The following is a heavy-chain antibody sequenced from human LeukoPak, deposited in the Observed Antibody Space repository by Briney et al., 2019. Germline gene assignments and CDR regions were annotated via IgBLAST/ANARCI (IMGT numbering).Heavy chain of an antibody. CDR1: GFTFSSYA. CDR3: AKCLGDGTNYYFAH. Sequence: GASLRLSCAASGFTFSSYAMGWVRLAPGKGLEWVSLISGSGDNSYYADSVKGRFTISRDNSKNTLYLQMSSLRAEDTALHYCAKCLGDGTNYYFAHWGQGTLVTVSS. V-gene: IGHV3-23*01. D-gene: IGHD4/OR15-4a*01. J-gene: IGHJ4*02. CDR2: ISGSGDNS.